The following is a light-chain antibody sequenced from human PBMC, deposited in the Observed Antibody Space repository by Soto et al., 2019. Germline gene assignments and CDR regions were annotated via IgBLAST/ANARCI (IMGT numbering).Light chain of an antibody. CDR2: NNS. V-gene: IGLV1-44*01. CDR1: NCKIGGNS. CDR3: ASWDDSLNGHWV. Sequence: QSVLAQPPSASGTPGQRVTISCSGSNCKIGGNSVSWYHHLPGTAPKLLIFNNSQRPSGVPDRFSGSKSGTSASLAISGLQSEDEADYYCASWDDSLNGHWVFGGGTKLTVL. J-gene: IGLJ3*02.